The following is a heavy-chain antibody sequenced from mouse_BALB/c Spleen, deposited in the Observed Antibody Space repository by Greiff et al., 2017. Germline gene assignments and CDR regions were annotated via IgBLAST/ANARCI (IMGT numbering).Heavy chain of an antibody. CDR2: IYPGSGNT. CDR1: GYTFTDYY. CDR3: ARKDDYERGYAMDY. D-gene: IGHD2-4*01. V-gene: IGHV1-77*01. J-gene: IGHJ4*01. Sequence: QVQLKQSGAELARPGASVKLSCKASGYTFTDYYINWVKQRTGQGLEWIGEIYPGSGNTYYNEKFKGKATLTADKSSSTAYMQLSSLTSEDSAVYFCARKDDYERGYAMDYWGQGTSVTVSS.